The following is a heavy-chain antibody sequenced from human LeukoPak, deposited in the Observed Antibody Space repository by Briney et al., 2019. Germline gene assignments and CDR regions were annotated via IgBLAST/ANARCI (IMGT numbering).Heavy chain of an antibody. D-gene: IGHD6-13*01. CDR2: ISYSGST. CDR3: ARGLMMAVAGRGEFHY. Sequence: SETLSLTCTVSGGSISTYYWSWIRQPPGKGLEWIGYISYSGSTNYNPSLKSRVTISLDTSKNQFSLKLSSVTAADTAVYYCARGLMMAVAGRGEFHYWGQGTLVTVSS. J-gene: IGHJ4*02. V-gene: IGHV4-59*01. CDR1: GGSISTYY.